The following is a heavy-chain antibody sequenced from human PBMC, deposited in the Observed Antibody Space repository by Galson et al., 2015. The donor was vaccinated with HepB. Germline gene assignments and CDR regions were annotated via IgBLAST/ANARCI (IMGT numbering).Heavy chain of an antibody. D-gene: IGHD3-16*01. Sequence: SVKVSCKASGYTFTSYAMHWVRQAPGQRLERMGWINAGNGNTKYSQKFQGRVTITRDTSASTAYMELSSLRSEDTAVYYCAREEITDPYYFDYWGQGTLVTVSS. CDR1: GYTFTSYA. J-gene: IGHJ4*02. CDR3: AREEITDPYYFDY. V-gene: IGHV1-3*01. CDR2: INAGNGNT.